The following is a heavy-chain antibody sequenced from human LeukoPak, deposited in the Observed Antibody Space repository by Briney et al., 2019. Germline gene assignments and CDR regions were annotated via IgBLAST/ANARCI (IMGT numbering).Heavy chain of an antibody. CDR2: IWYDGSNK. CDR1: GFTLSSYG. D-gene: IGHD3-9*01. CDR3: ARDRDILTGYSSYGMDV. Sequence: GRSLRLSCAASGFTLSSYGMHWVRQAPGKGLEWVAVIWYDGSNKYYADSVKGRFTISGDNSKNTLYLQMNSLRAEDTAVYYCARDRDILTGYSSYGMDVWGQGTTVTVSS. J-gene: IGHJ6*02. V-gene: IGHV3-33*01.